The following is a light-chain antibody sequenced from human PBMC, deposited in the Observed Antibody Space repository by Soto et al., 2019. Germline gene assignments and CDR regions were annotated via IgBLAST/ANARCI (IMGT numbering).Light chain of an antibody. CDR1: QDISNY. J-gene: IGKJ2*01. CDR2: DAS. Sequence: IQLTQSPSSLSASVGDRVTLTCQASQDISNYLNWYQQKPGKAPNLLIYDASNLEAGVPSRFSGSGSGTDFTLTISSLQAEDIGTYYWQQYDSLLMYTLGQGTKLEIK. V-gene: IGKV1-33*01. CDR3: QQYDSLLMYT.